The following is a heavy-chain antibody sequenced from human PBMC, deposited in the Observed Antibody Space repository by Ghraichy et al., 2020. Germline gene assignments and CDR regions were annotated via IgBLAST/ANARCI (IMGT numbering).Heavy chain of an antibody. J-gene: IGHJ4*02. CDR1: GFTFSSYA. V-gene: IGHV3-23*01. CDR3: AKDPIPSHPYYFDH. CDR2: IHNNGEKT. Sequence: GGSLRLSCAASGFTFSSYAMSWVRQTPGKGLQWVSSIHNNGEKTYYADSVKGRFTVSRDNSKNTLYLQMSSLRAEDTAIYYCAKDPIPSHPYYFDHWGQGILVTVSS. D-gene: IGHD2-2*02.